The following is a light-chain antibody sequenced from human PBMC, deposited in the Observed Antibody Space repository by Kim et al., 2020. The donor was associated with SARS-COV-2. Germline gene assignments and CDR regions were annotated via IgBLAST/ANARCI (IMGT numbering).Light chain of an antibody. CDR3: QQSYSTPYS. Sequence: SASVGDRIIITWPASKTISSYVNWYQRKPGKAPILLFYTATTLHSGVPSRFSGSVSGTDFTLTISSLQLEYFATYYCQQSYSTPYSFGQGTKLEI. CDR1: KTISSY. J-gene: IGKJ2*01. V-gene: IGKV1-39*01. CDR2: TAT.